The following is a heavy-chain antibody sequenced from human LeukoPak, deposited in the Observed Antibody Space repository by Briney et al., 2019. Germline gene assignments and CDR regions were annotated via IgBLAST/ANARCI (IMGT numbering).Heavy chain of an antibody. CDR1: GFTVSSNY. J-gene: IGHJ4*02. CDR2: IYSGGST. V-gene: IGHV3-53*01. D-gene: IGHD3-22*01. Sequence: GGSLRLSCAASGFTVSSNYMSWVRQAPGKGLEWVSVIYSGGSTYYADSVKGRLTISRDNSKNTLYLQMNSLRAEDTAVYYCARTYDSSGYYDYWGQGALVTVSS. CDR3: ARTYDSSGYYDY.